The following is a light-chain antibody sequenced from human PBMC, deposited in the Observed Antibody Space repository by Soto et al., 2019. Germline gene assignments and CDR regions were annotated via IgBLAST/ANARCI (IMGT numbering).Light chain of an antibody. Sequence: QSALTQPPSASGSPGQSVTISCTGTSSDVGGYNSVSWYQQHPGKAPKLMIYEVSKRPSGVPDRSSGSKSGNTASLTVSGLQAEDEADYYCSSYAGSNTWVFGGGTKLTVL. V-gene: IGLV2-8*01. CDR1: SSDVGGYNS. J-gene: IGLJ3*02. CDR2: EVS. CDR3: SSYAGSNTWV.